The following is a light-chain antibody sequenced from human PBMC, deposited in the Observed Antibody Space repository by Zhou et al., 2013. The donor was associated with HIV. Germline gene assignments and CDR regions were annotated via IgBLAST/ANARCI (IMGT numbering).Light chain of an antibody. CDR2: DAS. Sequence: DIVLTQSPATLSLSPGERATLSCRTSQTVSNYLAWYQQKPGQSPRLLIYDASNRATGIPARFSGSGSGTDFTLIISSLEAEDFAVYYCQHRSNWPPWTFGQGTKVEV. CDR3: QHRSNWPPWT. V-gene: IGKV3-11*01. J-gene: IGKJ1*01. CDR1: QTVSNY.